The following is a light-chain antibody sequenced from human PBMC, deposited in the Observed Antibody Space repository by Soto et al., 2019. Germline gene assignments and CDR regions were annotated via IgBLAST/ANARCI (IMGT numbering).Light chain of an antibody. CDR2: HVS. V-gene: IGLV2-11*01. CDR3: CSYAGSYPYV. CDR1: SSDVGGYNY. Sequence: QAVLTQPRSVSGSPGQSVTISCTGTSSDVGGYNYVSWYQQHPGRAPKLIIHHVSERPSGVPDRFSGSRSGNTASLTISGLQAEDEADYYCCSYAGSYPYVFGTGTKLTVL. J-gene: IGLJ1*01.